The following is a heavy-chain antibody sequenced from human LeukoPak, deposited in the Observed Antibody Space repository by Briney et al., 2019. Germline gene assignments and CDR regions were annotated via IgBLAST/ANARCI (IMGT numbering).Heavy chain of an antibody. CDR3: ARDVSSSTRALDI. CDR1: GFTLSTYE. V-gene: IGHV3-48*03. J-gene: IGHJ3*02. CDR2: ISSSTSHT. Sequence: GGSLRLSCAASGFTLSTYEMTWVRQAPGKGLEWVSFISSSTSHTFYADSVKGRFTIFRETAKNSLYLQMNNLRGENTALSYCARDVSSSTRALDIWGQRTLVAVSS. D-gene: IGHD2-15*01.